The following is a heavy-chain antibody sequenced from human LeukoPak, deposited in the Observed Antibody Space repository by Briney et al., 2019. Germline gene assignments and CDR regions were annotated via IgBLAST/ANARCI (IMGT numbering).Heavy chain of an antibody. CDR1: GGSISTYY. J-gene: IGHJ6*02. Sequence: PSETLSLTCTVSGGSISTYYWSWIRQPPGKGLEWVGYIYYGGSTNYNPSLKSRVTISVDTSKNQFSLKLTSVTAADTAVYYCARDQRSGYFPHYHYYGMDVWGQGTTVTVFS. V-gene: IGHV4-59*01. CDR2: IYYGGST. CDR3: ARDQRSGYFPHYHYYGMDV. D-gene: IGHD3-22*01.